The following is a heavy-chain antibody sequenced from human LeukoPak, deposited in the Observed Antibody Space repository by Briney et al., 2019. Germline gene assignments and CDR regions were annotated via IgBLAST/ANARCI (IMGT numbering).Heavy chain of an antibody. J-gene: IGHJ4*02. Sequence: GGSLRLSCEASGFTFRTFWMSWVRQAPGKGLEWVANINQDGSEKYYVDSVRGRFTISRDNAKNSLYLQMNSLRDEDTALYYCARGGRVHFDYWGQGTLVTVSP. CDR1: GFTFRTFW. CDR3: ARGGRVHFDY. V-gene: IGHV3-7*01. CDR2: INQDGSEK.